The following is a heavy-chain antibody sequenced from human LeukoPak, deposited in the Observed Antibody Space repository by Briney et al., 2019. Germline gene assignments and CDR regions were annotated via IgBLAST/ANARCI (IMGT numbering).Heavy chain of an antibody. CDR1: GGSISSYY. D-gene: IGHD2-8*01. CDR3: ARGPKYGDV. J-gene: IGHJ3*01. V-gene: IGHV4-59*01. Sequence: PSQTLSLTCTVSGGSISSYYWSWVRQPPGKGLDWIGYISYSGSTSNNPSLKSRVTISVDTSKNQFSLKMTSVTAADTAVYYCARGPKYGDVWGQGTVVTVSS. CDR2: ISYSGST.